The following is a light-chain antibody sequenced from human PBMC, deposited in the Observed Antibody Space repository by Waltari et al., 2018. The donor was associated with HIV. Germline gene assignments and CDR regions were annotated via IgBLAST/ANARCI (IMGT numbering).Light chain of an antibody. CDR1: NIGSKS. V-gene: IGLV3-21*04. CDR3: QVWDTNSHHPGV. CDR2: DDS. J-gene: IGLJ3*02. Sequence: SYVLTQPPSVSVAPGKTARITCGGNNIGSKSVHWYQQKPGQAPVLVIYDDSDRPSGIPGRVSGSNAGNTATLTISRVEAGDEADYYCQVWDTNSHHPGVFGGGTKLTVL.